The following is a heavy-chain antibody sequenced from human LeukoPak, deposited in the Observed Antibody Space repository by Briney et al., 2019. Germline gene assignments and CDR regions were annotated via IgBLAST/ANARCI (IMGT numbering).Heavy chain of an antibody. CDR1: GFTFSTYW. CDR3: ARLGTLAALSYDY. V-gene: IGHV3-7*01. CDR2: IKQDGIET. Sequence: GGSLRLPCAASGFTFSTYWMTWVRQAPGKGLEWVANIKQDGIETHCVDSLKGRFTIYRDNAENSLFLQMNTLRAEDTAVYYCARLGTLAALSYDYWGQGTLVTVSP. D-gene: IGHD3-10*01. J-gene: IGHJ4*02.